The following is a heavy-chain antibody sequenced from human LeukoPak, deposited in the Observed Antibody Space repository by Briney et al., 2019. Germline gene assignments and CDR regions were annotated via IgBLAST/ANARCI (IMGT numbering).Heavy chain of an antibody. CDR1: GFTFSSYA. D-gene: IGHD5-12*01. Sequence: GGSLRLSCAASGFTFSSYAMSWVRQAPGKGLGWVSTFSGNGFSTYYADSVKGRFTISRDNSKNTLYLQMNSLRAEDTAVYYCARHDGGYGPFDYWGQGTLVTVSS. V-gene: IGHV3-23*01. CDR2: FSGNGFST. CDR3: ARHDGGYGPFDY. J-gene: IGHJ4*02.